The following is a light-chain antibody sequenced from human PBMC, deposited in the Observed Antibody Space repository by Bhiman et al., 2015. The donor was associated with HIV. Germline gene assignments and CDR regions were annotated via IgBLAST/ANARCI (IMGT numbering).Light chain of an antibody. CDR3: SSYTTSSTYV. V-gene: IGLV2-11*01. CDR2: DVS. J-gene: IGLJ1*01. CDR1: SSNVGAYNY. Sequence: QSALTQPRSVSGSPGQSVTISCTGTSSNVGAYNYVSWYQQHPGKTPKLMIYDVSNRPSGVPNRFSGSKSDNTASLTISGLQAEDEADYYCSSYTTSSTYVFGTGTKVTVL.